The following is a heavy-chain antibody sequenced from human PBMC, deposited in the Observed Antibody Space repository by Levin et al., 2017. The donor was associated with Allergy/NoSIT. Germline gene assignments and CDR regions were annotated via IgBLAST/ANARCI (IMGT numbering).Heavy chain of an antibody. CDR3: ARMGAWAYYFDN. J-gene: IGHJ4*02. CDR2: IDWDDDK. Sequence: SGPTLVKPTQTLTLTCTFSGFSLSTSGMRVSWIRQPPGKALEWLARIDWDDDKFYSTSLKTRLTISKDTSKNQVVLTMTNMDPVDTATYYCARMGAWAYYFDNWGQGTLVTVAS. D-gene: IGHD1-26*01. V-gene: IGHV2-70*04. CDR1: GFSLSTSGMR.